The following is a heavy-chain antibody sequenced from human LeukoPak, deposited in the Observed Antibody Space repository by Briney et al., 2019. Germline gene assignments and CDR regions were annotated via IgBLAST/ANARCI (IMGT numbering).Heavy chain of an antibody. J-gene: IGHJ6*03. V-gene: IGHV3-23*01. CDR2: ISGSGGST. Sequence: GGSLRLSCAASGFTFSSYGMSWVRQAPGKGLEWVSAISGSGGSTYYADSVKGRFTISRDNSKNTLYLQMNSLRAEDTAVYYCARDRDRRGATTWVHYYYYMDVWGKGTTVTVSS. D-gene: IGHD1-26*01. CDR3: ARDRDRRGATTWVHYYYYMDV. CDR1: GFTFSSYG.